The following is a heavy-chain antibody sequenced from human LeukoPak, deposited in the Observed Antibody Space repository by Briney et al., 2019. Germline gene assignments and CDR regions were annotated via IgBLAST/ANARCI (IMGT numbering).Heavy chain of an antibody. V-gene: IGHV3-74*01. J-gene: IGHJ3*02. Sequence: GGSLRLSCAASGFPFSTYWMYWVRQAPGKGLVWVSRIKSDGSSTSYADPVKGRFTISRDNAKNTLYLQMNSLRAEDTAVYYCTTLYPTGFDIWGQGTMVTVSS. D-gene: IGHD1-14*01. CDR2: IKSDGSST. CDR3: TTLYPTGFDI. CDR1: GFPFSTYW.